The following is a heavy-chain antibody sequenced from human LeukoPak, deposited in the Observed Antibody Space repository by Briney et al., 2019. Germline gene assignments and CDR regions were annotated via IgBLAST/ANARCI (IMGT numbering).Heavy chain of an antibody. J-gene: IGHJ6*02. Sequence: GGSLRLSCAASGLTLSPYWMHWVRQAPGRGLVWVSHISTDGTATTYADSVKGRFTISRDDSKNTAYLQMNSLKTEDTAVYYCSRRTDSSGGGMDVWGQGTTVTVSS. CDR3: SRRTDSSGGGMDV. D-gene: IGHD3-22*01. CDR2: ISTDGTAT. V-gene: IGHV3-74*01. CDR1: GLTLSPYW.